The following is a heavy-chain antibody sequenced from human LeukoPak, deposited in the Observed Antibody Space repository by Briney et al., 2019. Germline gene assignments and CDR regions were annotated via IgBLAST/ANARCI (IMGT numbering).Heavy chain of an antibody. J-gene: IGHJ4*02. CDR3: ARGDYDPDY. Sequence: SCKVSGYTLTELSMHWVRQAPGKGLVWVSRINTDGSSTSYADSVKGRFTISRDNAKNTLYLQMNSLRAEDTAVYYCARGDYDPDYWGQGTLVTVSS. V-gene: IGHV3-74*01. CDR1: GYTLTELS. D-gene: IGHD3-3*01. CDR2: INTDGSST.